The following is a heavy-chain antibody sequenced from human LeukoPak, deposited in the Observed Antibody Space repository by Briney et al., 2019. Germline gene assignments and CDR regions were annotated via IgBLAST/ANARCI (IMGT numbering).Heavy chain of an antibody. CDR3: ARDGDYGDYKY. V-gene: IGHV4-61*02. CDR1: GASITSGSYY. D-gene: IGHD4-17*01. Sequence: SETLSLTCAVSGASITSGSYYWCWIRQPAGKGLEWIGRIHTSGTTNYNPSLKSRVTISADTSKNQFSLKLTSVTAADTAVYYCARDGDYGDYKYWGQGTLVTVSS. CDR2: IHTSGTT. J-gene: IGHJ4*02.